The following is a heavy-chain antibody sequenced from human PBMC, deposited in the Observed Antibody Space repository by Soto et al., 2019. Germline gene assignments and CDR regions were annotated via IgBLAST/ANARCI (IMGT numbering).Heavy chain of an antibody. V-gene: IGHV4-39*01. J-gene: IGHJ6*02. CDR2: FYYSGST. D-gene: IGHD5-18*01. CDR3: ARHGRTGMVYNGMDV. CDR1: GGSISSSSYY. Sequence: LSLTCTVSGGSISSSSYYWGWIRQPPGKGLEWIGSFYYSGSTYYNPSLKSRVTISVDTSKNQFSLKLSSVTAADTAVYYCARHGRTGMVYNGMDVWGQGTTVTVSS.